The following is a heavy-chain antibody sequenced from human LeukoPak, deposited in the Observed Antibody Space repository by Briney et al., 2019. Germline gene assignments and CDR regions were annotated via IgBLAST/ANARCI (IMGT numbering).Heavy chain of an antibody. V-gene: IGHV4-59*08. J-gene: IGHJ3*02. Sequence: SETLSLTCTVSGGSISKYFWSWIRQPPGKGLEWFGYISYTGSTNYNPSLKSRVTMSVDTSNNRFSLRLTSVTAAGTAVYYCARLPVYDSSGRYGFDIWGQGTMVTVSS. CDR3: ARLPVYDSSGRYGFDI. D-gene: IGHD3-22*01. CDR2: ISYTGST. CDR1: GGSISKYF.